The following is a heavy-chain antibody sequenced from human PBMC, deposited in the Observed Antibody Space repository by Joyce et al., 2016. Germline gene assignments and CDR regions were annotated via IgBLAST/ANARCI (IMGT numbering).Heavy chain of an antibody. Sequence: QVQLQEWGAGLLKPSETLSLTCAVYGGSLSGYYWSWIRQAPGMGLEWIGEVNDRVRTNYNPSRKSRATTSMDTSKNQFSLRLTTVTAADTAVYFCARARRGIILARGEMGEYLQHWGRGTVVIVSS. CDR2: VNDRVRT. CDR3: ARARRGIILARGEMGEYLQH. V-gene: IGHV4-34*01. D-gene: IGHD3-10*01. CDR1: GGSLSGYY. J-gene: IGHJ1*01.